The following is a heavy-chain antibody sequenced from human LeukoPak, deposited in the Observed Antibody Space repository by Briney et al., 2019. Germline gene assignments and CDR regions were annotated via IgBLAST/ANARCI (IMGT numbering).Heavy chain of an antibody. Sequence: QTGGALRLSCAASGFTFSSYAMSWVRQAPGKGLEWVSAISGSGGSTYYADSVKGRFTISRDNSKNTLYLQINSLRAEDTAAYYCAKDEEYYDYVWGSYRHNYFDYWGQGTLVTVSS. CDR2: ISGSGGST. J-gene: IGHJ4*02. D-gene: IGHD3-16*02. CDR3: AKDEEYYDYVWGSYRHNYFDY. CDR1: GFTFSSYA. V-gene: IGHV3-23*01.